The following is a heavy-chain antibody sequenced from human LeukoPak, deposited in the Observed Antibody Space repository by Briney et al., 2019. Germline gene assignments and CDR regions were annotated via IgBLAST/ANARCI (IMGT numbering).Heavy chain of an antibody. CDR1: GGSISSGPYY. CDR2: ITYSGNT. Sequence: SETLSLTCTVSGGSISSGPYYWIWIRQHPGKGLEWIGYITYSGNTYYYPALNSRVTVSLDTSKTQFSLKLSSVTAADTAVYYCAESGVVVRDAFDIWGQGTMVTVSS. CDR3: AESGVVVRDAFDI. J-gene: IGHJ3*02. V-gene: IGHV4-31*03. D-gene: IGHD3-22*01.